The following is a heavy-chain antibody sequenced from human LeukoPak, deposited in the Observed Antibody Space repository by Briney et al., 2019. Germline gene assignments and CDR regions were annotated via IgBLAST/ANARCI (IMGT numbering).Heavy chain of an antibody. CDR3: ARHVDTAVVLYFDY. V-gene: IGHV4-38-2*02. CDR1: GYSISSGYY. D-gene: IGHD5-18*01. Sequence: SETLSLTCTVSGYSISSGYYWGWIRQPPGKGLEWIGSIYHSGSTYYNPSLKSRVTISVDTSKNQFSLKLSSVTAADTAVYYCARHVDTAVVLYFDYWGHGALVTVST. J-gene: IGHJ4*01. CDR2: IYHSGST.